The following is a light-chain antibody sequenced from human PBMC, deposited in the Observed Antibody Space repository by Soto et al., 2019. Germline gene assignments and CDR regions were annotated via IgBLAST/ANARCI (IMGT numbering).Light chain of an antibody. Sequence: DIQMTQSPSTLSASVGDRVTITCRASQSISSWLAWYQQKPGKAPKLLIYDASSLESGVPSRLSGSGSVTEFTLTISSLQPYDFATYYCQQYNSYRTFGQGTKVEIK. V-gene: IGKV1-5*01. CDR1: QSISSW. CDR3: QQYNSYRT. CDR2: DAS. J-gene: IGKJ1*01.